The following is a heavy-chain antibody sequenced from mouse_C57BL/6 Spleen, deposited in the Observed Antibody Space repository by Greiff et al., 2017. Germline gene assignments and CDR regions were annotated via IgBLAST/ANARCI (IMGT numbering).Heavy chain of an antibody. J-gene: IGHJ2*01. CDR1: GYTFTDYY. CDR2: INPNNGGT. Sequence: VQLQQSGPELVKPGASVKISCKASGYTFTDYYMNWVKQSHGKSLEWIGDINPNNGGTSYNQKFKGKATLTVDKSSSTAYMELRSLTSEDSAVYYCARGTTVSSYYFDYWGQGTTLTVSS. CDR3: ARGTTVSSYYFDY. V-gene: IGHV1-26*01. D-gene: IGHD1-1*01.